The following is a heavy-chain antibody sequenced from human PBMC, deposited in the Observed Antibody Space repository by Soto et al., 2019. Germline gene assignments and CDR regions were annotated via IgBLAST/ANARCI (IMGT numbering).Heavy chain of an antibody. D-gene: IGHD6-25*01. CDR2: IFPSDSDT. V-gene: IGHV5-51*01. CDR1: GYRFTSCW. CDR3: ARKDKSGYFNWFDP. J-gene: IGHJ5*02. Sequence: GASVKISCSTSGYRFTSCWIAWVRQMPGKGLELLGIIFPSDSDTRCSPSCQGQVTISADRSTSTVFLQWASLQPSDTAVYFCARKDKSGYFNWFDPWGQGTLVTASS.